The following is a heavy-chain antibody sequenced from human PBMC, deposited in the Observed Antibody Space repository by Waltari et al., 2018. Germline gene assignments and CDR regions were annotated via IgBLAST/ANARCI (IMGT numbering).Heavy chain of an antibody. Sequence: VQLQQWGAGLLKPSETLSLTCAVYGGSFSGYYWSWIRQPPGKGLEWIGEINHSGSTNYNPSLKSRVTISVDTSKNQFSLKLSSVTAADTAVYYCARKRITMVRGVILYYYGMDVWGQGTTVTVSS. CDR3: ARKRITMVRGVILYYYGMDV. V-gene: IGHV4-34*01. CDR1: GGSFSGYY. CDR2: INHSGST. D-gene: IGHD3-10*01. J-gene: IGHJ6*02.